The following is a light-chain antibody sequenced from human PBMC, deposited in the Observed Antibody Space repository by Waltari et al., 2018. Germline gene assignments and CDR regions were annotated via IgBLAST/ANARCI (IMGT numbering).Light chain of an antibody. CDR1: QSVSRN. J-gene: IGKJ2*01. V-gene: IGKV3-15*01. CDR3: QQYNNWPRT. Sequence: EIVMTQSPATLSVSPGERATLSCRASQSVSRNLAWYQQKPGQAPRLLIYDASTRATGIPARFSGSGSGTEFTLTISSLQSEDFAVYYCQQYNNWPRTFGQGTKREIK. CDR2: DAS.